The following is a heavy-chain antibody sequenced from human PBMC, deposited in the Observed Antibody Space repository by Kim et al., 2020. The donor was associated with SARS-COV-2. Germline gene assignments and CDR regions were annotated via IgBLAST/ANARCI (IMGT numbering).Heavy chain of an antibody. CDR2: ISAYNGNT. V-gene: IGHV1-18*01. Sequence: ASVKVSCKASGYTFTSYGISWVRQAPGQGLEWMGWISAYNGNTNYAQKLQGRVTMTTDTSTSTAYMELRSLRSDDTAVYYCARTRRSGWEYYYYGMDVWGQGTTVTVSS. D-gene: IGHD6-19*01. J-gene: IGHJ6*02. CDR1: GYTFTSYG. CDR3: ARTRRSGWEYYYYGMDV.